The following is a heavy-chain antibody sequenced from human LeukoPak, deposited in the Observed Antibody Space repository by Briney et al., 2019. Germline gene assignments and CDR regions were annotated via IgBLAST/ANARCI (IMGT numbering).Heavy chain of an antibody. Sequence: GASVKVSCKASGYTFTSYDINWVRQATGQGLEWMGWMNPNSGNTGYAQKFQGRVTMTRDTSISTAYMELSSLRSEDTAVYYCARRGQWLIKYYFDYWGQGTLVTVSS. D-gene: IGHD6-19*01. J-gene: IGHJ4*02. CDR2: MNPNSGNT. CDR1: GYTFTSYD. CDR3: ARRGQWLIKYYFDY. V-gene: IGHV1-8*01.